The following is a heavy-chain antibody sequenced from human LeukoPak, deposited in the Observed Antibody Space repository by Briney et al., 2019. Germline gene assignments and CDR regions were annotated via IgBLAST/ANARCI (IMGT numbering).Heavy chain of an antibody. V-gene: IGHV3-48*01. CDR2: ISSTSSTI. D-gene: IGHD1-26*01. J-gene: IGHJ6*04. Sequence: HSGGSLRLSCAASGSTFSDYGMNWVRQAPGKGLEWLSHISSTSSTIKYADFVKGRFTISRDNAKNSVYLQIHSLRVEDTAVYYCAREWGVWGKGTTVTVSS. CDR3: AREWGV. CDR1: GSTFSDYG.